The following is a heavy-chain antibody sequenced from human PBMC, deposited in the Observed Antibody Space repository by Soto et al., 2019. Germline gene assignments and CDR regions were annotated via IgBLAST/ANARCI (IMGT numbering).Heavy chain of an antibody. CDR1: GGSITSGVYY. D-gene: IGHD1-26*01. V-gene: IGHV4-31*03. CDR2: ISYSGST. Sequence: QVQLQESGPGLVKPSQTLSLTCTVSGGSITSGVYYWSWIRQHPGKGLEWIGYISYSGSTFCNPSLKSRVTISVDTSKNQFSLKLSSVTAADTAVYFCARGLEWERLLDAFDIWGQGTMVTVSS. J-gene: IGHJ3*02. CDR3: ARGLEWERLLDAFDI.